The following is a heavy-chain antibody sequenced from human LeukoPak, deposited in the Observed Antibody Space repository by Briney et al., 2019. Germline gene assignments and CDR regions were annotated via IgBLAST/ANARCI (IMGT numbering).Heavy chain of an antibody. V-gene: IGHV3-15*07. CDR1: GFIVTNAW. CDR3: TTGIRGD. CDR2: IQSKTDGGKT. D-gene: IGHD3-3*02. Sequence: PGGSLRLSCAAPGFIVTNAWMNWVRQAPGKGLEWVGRIQSKTDGGKTDYAAPVKGRFTISRDDSKNTLYLQMNSLKTEDTAIYYCTTGIRGDWGQGTLVTVSS. J-gene: IGHJ4*02.